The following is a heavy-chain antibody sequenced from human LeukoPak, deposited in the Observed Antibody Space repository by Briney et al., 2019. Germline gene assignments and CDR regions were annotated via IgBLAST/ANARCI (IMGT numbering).Heavy chain of an antibody. V-gene: IGHV4-4*07. CDR1: GGSLSSYY. CDR3: ARDRYSSGKYNWFDP. CDR2: IYTIGST. D-gene: IGHD6-19*01. Sequence: PSETLSLTCTVPGGSLSSYYWSWIRQPAGKGLEWMGRIYTIGSTNYNPSIKSRVHMSVDTSKNQFSLKLSSVTAADTAVYYCARDRYSSGKYNWFDPWGQGTLVTVSS. J-gene: IGHJ5*02.